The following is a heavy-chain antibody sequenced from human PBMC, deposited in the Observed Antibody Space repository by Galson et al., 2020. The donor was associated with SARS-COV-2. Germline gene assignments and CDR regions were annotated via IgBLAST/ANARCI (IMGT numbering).Heavy chain of an antibody. J-gene: IGHJ3*02. CDR3: AKDKRDLLDAFYI. D-gene: IGHD1-26*01. V-gene: IGHV3-23*01. Sequence: GGSLTLPCGASGLTFSFYAISWVRQAPGKGLEWVSAISGSGDSTYYADSVKGRFTISRDNSKNTLSLQMNSLRAEDTAVYYCAKDKRDLLDAFYIWGQGTMVTVSS. CDR2: ISGSGDST. CDR1: GLTFSFYA.